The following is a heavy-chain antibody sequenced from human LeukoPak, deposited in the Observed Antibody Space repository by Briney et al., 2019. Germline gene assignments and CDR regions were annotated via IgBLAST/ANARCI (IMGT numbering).Heavy chain of an antibody. CDR3: ARERYCSSTSCYADFDI. CDR1: GFTFSNYW. J-gene: IGHJ3*02. CDR2: IKQDGSEK. V-gene: IGHV3-7*01. D-gene: IGHD2-2*01. Sequence: GGSLRLSCAASGFTFSNYWMSWVRQAPGKGLEWVANIKQDGSEKYYVDSVKGRFTISRDNAKNSLYLQMNSLRAEDTAVYYCARERYCSSTSCYADFDIWGQGTMVTVSS.